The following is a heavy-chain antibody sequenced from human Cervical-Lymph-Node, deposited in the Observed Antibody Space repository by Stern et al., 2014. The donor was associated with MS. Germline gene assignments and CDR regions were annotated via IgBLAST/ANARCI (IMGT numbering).Heavy chain of an antibody. Sequence: QLQESGPGLVKPSPTLSLTCTVSGASISTGGFYWSWIPPHPGQGLVWIGYIFYSGSTYYNPSLKSRVTISVDTSKNQFSLKLSSVTAADTAVYYCARGECGGDCYSVWYFDLWGRGTLVTVSS. CDR2: IFYSGST. CDR3: ARGECGGDCYSVWYFDL. J-gene: IGHJ2*01. CDR1: GASISTGGFY. V-gene: IGHV4-31*03. D-gene: IGHD2-21*02.